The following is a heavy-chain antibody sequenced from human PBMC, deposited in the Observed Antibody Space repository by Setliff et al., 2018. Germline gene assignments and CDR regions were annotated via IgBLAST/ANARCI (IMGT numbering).Heavy chain of an antibody. CDR1: GGSLNSGSYN. V-gene: IGHV4-61*02. D-gene: IGHD1-26*01. Sequence: LSLTCAVSGGSLNSGSYNWSWIRQSTERGLEWLGRLHTSGSTTYNPALNSRVTISVDTSTNQFSLRLTSLTAADTAVYFCARDNTILGATDHWGQGTLGTVS. CDR3: ARDNTILGATDH. CDR2: LHTSGST. J-gene: IGHJ5*02.